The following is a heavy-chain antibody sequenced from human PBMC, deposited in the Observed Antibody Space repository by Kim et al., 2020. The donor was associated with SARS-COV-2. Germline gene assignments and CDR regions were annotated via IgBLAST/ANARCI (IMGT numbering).Heavy chain of an antibody. D-gene: IGHD2-15*01. V-gene: IGHV3-30*04. CDR3: ARAGAGYCSGGTCEYPVGDY. CDR2: ISYDGNNK. J-gene: IGHJ4*02. Sequence: GGSLRLSCAASGFTFSSYAMHWVRQAPGKGLEWVSVISYDGNNKYYIDSVKGRFTISRDDSKNTLYLQMSSLRAEDTAVYYCARAGAGYCSGGTCEYPVGDYWGQRTLVTVSS. CDR1: GFTFSSYA.